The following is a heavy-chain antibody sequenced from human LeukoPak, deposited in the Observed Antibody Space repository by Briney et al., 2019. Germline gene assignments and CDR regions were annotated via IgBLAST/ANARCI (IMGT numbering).Heavy chain of an antibody. D-gene: IGHD5-18*01. V-gene: IGHV1-2*02. CDR1: GYTFTGYY. CDR2: INPNSGGT. CDR3: ARSRDVDTAMAS. Sequence: APVKVSCKASGYTFTGYYMHWVRQAPGQGLEWMGWINPNSGGTNYAQKFQGRVTMTRDTSISTAYMELSRLRSDDTAVYYCARSRDVDTAMASWGQGTLVTVSS. J-gene: IGHJ4*02.